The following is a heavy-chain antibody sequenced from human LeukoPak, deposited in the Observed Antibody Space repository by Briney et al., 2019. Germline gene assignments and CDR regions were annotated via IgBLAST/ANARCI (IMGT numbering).Heavy chain of an antibody. D-gene: IGHD3-10*01. J-gene: IGHJ4*02. CDR2: ISGSGGST. Sequence: PGGSLRLSCAASGFTFSSYAMSWVRQAPGKGLEWVSAISGSGGSTYYADSVKGRFTISRDNSKNTLYLQMNSLRAEDTAVYYCAKVPGEGELLEYYFDYWGQGTLVTVSS. V-gene: IGHV3-23*01. CDR1: GFTFSSYA. CDR3: AKVPGEGELLEYYFDY.